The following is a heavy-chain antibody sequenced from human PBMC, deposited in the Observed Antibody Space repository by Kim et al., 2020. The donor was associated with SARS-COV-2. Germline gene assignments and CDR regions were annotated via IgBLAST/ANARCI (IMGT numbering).Heavy chain of an antibody. Sequence: GGSLRLSCAASGFTFDDYAMHWVRQAPGKGLEWVSGISWNSGSIGYADSVKGRFTISRDNAKNSLYLQMNSLRAEDTALYYCAKVKRSRYYYYYMDVWG. CDR2: ISWNSGSI. V-gene: IGHV3-9*01. D-gene: IGHD6-13*01. CDR3: AKVKRSRYYYYYMDV. CDR1: GFTFDDYA. J-gene: IGHJ6*03.